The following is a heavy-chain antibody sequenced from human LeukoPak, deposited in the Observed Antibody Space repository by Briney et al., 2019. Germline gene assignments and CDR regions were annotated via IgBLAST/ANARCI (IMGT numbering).Heavy chain of an antibody. Sequence: SETLSLTCAVYAVSFSGYYWSWIPHPPGKGLEWSGEINHSGSTNYKPSLKSRVTISVDTSKNQFCLKLSSVNAADTAVYYCARGYQGFWRRYYYYLDVWGKGTTVTVSS. CDR1: AVSFSGYY. J-gene: IGHJ6*03. V-gene: IGHV4-34*01. CDR3: ARGYQGFWRRYYYYLDV. D-gene: IGHD3-3*01. CDR2: INHSGST.